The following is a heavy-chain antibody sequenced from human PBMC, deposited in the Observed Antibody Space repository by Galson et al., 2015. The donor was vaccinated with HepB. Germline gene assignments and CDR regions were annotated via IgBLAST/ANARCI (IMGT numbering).Heavy chain of an antibody. CDR1: GYNFISNA. CDR3: ARDLPVVRGPTYP. CDR2: ISAYNGNT. J-gene: IGHJ5*02. D-gene: IGHD3-10*01. Sequence: SVKVSCKASGYNFISNAISWVRQAPGQGLEWMGWISAYNGNTNYAQKFQGRVTMTTDTSTSVAYMELRSLRSDDTAVYYCARDLPVVRGPTYPWGQGTLVTVSS. V-gene: IGHV1-18*04.